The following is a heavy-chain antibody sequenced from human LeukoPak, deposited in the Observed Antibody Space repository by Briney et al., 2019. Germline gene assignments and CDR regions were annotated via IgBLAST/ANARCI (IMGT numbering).Heavy chain of an antibody. V-gene: IGHV3-43*02. Sequence: GGALRLSCAASGFIFDDYAMHWVRQAPGKGLEWVSLISGDGGRTDYTDSVKGRFTISRDNTKHSLYLQMNSLRTEDTALYYCTKNGGYSDAFDIWGQGTMVTVSS. CDR1: GFIFDDYA. D-gene: IGHD3-10*01. J-gene: IGHJ3*02. CDR3: TKNGGYSDAFDI. CDR2: ISGDGGRT.